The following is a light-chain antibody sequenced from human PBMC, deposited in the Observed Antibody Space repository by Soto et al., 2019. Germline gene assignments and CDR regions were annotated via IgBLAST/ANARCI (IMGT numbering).Light chain of an antibody. CDR3: SSYAGSNNLVV. Sequence: QSALTQPPSASGSPGQSVTISCTGTSSDAGGYNYVSWYQQHPGKARKLMIYEVSKRPSGVPDRFSGSKSGNTASLTVSGLQAEDEADYYCSSYAGSNNLVVFGGGTKLTVL. J-gene: IGLJ2*01. CDR1: SSDAGGYNY. V-gene: IGLV2-8*01. CDR2: EVS.